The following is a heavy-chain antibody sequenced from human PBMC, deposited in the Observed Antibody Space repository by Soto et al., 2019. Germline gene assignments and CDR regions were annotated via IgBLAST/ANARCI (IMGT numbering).Heavy chain of an antibody. Sequence: QVQLVQSGAEVKKPGASVQVSCKASGYTFTSYGISWGRQAPGQGLEWMGWISAYNGNTNYAQKLQGRVTMTTDTSTSTAYIELRSLRSHDTAVYYCARDGKGYYYGSGSYSGDWGQGTLVTVSS. CDR1: GYTFTSYG. J-gene: IGHJ4*02. CDR2: ISAYNGNT. D-gene: IGHD3-10*01. V-gene: IGHV1-18*01. CDR3: ARDGKGYYYGSGSYSGD.